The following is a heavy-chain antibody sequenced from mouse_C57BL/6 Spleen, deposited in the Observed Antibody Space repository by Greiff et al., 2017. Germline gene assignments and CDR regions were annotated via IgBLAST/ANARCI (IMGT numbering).Heavy chain of an antibody. J-gene: IGHJ3*01. CDR3: ARGAYDYGFAY. V-gene: IGHV1-26*01. CDR2: INPNNGGT. CDR1: GYTFTDYY. Sequence: VQLQQSGPELVKPGASVKISCKASGYTFTDYYMNWVKQSHGKSLEWIGDINPNNGGTSYNQKFKGKATLTVDKSSSTAYMELRSLTSEDSAVYYCARGAYDYGFAYWGQGTLVTVSA. D-gene: IGHD2-4*01.